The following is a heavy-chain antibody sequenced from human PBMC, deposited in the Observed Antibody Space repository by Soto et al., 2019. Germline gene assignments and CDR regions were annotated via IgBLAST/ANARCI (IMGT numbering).Heavy chain of an antibody. V-gene: IGHV4-34*01. CDR3: ARDKITGLFDY. Sequence: SETLSLTCAVYGGSFSGYYWTWIRQPPGTGLEWIGEINHSGSTNYNPSIKSRVTISVDTSKNQFSLKLTSVTSADTAVYYCARDKITGLFDYWGQGTLVTVSS. CDR2: INHSGST. D-gene: IGHD2-8*02. CDR1: GGSFSGYY. J-gene: IGHJ4*02.